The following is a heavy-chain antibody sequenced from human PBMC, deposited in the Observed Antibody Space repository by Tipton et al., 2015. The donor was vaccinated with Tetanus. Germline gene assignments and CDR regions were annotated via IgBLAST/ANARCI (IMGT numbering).Heavy chain of an antibody. Sequence: LRLSCTVPGASISGYYWSWLRQPPGKGLEWIGRIYYSGSTNYNPSLKSRVTISVDTSKNQFSLNLSSVTAADTAVYYCARGGITEGGSSDAGGQGSLVQVSS. D-gene: IGHD2-15*01. CDR1: GASISGYY. V-gene: IGHV4-59*01. J-gene: IGHJ1*01. CDR2: IYYSGST. CDR3: ARGGITEGGSSDA.